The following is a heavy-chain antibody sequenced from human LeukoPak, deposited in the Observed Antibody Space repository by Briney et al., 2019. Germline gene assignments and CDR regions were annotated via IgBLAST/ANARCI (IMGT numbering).Heavy chain of an antibody. CDR3: ARDRRGYYYGSGRPNDAFDI. V-gene: IGHV3-23*01. J-gene: IGHJ3*02. D-gene: IGHD3-10*01. Sequence: PGGSLRLSCAASGFTLSSYAMSWVRQTPGKGLEWVSAINDSGGSTYYADSVKGRFTISRDNSKNTLYLQMISLRVEDTAVYYCARDRRGYYYGSGRPNDAFDIWGQGTMVTVSS. CDR1: GFTLSSYA. CDR2: INDSGGST.